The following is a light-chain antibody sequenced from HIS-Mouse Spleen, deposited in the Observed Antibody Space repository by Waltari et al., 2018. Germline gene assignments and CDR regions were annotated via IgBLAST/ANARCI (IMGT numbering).Light chain of an antibody. J-gene: IGKJ4*01. CDR3: QPYDNLPLT. Sequence: DIQMTQSPSSLSASVGDRVTITCQARQDISNYLNWDQQKPGKAPKLLIYDASNLETAVPSRFSVSGSGTAFTFTISSLQPEDIATYYCQPYDNLPLTFGGGTKVEIK. V-gene: IGKV1-33*01. CDR1: QDISNY. CDR2: DAS.